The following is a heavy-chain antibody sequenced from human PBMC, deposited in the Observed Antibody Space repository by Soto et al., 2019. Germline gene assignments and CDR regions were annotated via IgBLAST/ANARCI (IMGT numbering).Heavy chain of an antibody. Sequence: EVQLVESGGGLVQPGGSLRLSCAASGFTFSSYSMNWVRQAPGKGLEWVSYISSSSSTIYYADSVKGRFTISRDNAKNSLYLQKNSLRVEYTAVYYCAKGQHCSSTSCHFYYYGMDVWWQGTTVAVSS. CDR1: GFTFSSYS. CDR3: AKGQHCSSTSCHFYYYGMDV. D-gene: IGHD2-2*01. CDR2: ISSSSSTI. V-gene: IGHV3-48*01. J-gene: IGHJ6*01.